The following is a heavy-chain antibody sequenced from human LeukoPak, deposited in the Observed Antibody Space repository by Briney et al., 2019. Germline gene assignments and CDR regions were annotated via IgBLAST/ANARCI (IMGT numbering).Heavy chain of an antibody. CDR2: IYYSGNT. V-gene: IGHV4-39*01. J-gene: IGHJ4*02. D-gene: IGHD5-24*01. CDR1: GGSISDSNYY. CDR3: MRHEEEDGYNAKPFDF. Sequence: SETLYLTCNVSGGSISDSNYYWGWVRQPPGQGLEWIGTIYYSGNTYYTPSLKSRVTISVDTSKNQFSLRLSSVTAADTAVYFCMRHEEEDGYNAKPFDFWGQGTLVTVSS.